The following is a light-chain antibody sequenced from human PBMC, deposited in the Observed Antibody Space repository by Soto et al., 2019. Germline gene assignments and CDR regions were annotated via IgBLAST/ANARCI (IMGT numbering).Light chain of an antibody. Sequence: EIVLTQSPGTLSLSPGERATLSCRASQSLDNRHLAWYQHKPGQTPRVLIYGAFNSATGIPVRFSGSGSGTDFTLTISRLEPEDFAVYYCQQYSTSKWTFGQGTKVEMK. J-gene: IGKJ1*01. CDR1: QSLDNRH. CDR2: GAF. CDR3: QQYSTSKWT. V-gene: IGKV3-20*01.